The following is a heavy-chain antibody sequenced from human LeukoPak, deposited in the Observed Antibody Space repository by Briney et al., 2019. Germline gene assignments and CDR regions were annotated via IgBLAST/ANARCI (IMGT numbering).Heavy chain of an antibody. J-gene: IGHJ4*02. CDR3: AGLVGRYSTGMYYYFDY. Sequence: PSGTLSLTCAVCGCSISCVNLWSWVRQPPGKGVEWVGEMYLSGTDTYNPSVRGRVTISVDRSKNQLSLRLRSVTAADTAVYYCAGLVGRYSTGMYYYFDYWGPGTLVTVSS. D-gene: IGHD1-26*01. V-gene: IGHV4-4*02. CDR1: GCSISCVNL. CDR2: MYLSGTD.